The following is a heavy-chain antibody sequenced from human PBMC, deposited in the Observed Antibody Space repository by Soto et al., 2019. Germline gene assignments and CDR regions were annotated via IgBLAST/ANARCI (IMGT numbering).Heavy chain of an antibody. CDR2: ISGSGGST. J-gene: IGHJ4*02. V-gene: IGHV3-23*01. CDR1: GFTFSSYA. Sequence: EVQLLESGGGLVQPGGSLRLSCAASGFTFSSYAMNWCRQAPGKGLEWVSVISGSGGSTYYADSVKGRFTISRDNSKHTLSLQMNSLRAEDTAVYYCARRSSSWYFDYWGQGTLVTVSS. D-gene: IGHD6-13*01. CDR3: ARRSSSWYFDY.